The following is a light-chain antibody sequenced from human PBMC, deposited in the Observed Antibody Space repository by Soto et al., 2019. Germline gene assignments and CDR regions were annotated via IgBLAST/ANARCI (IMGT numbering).Light chain of an antibody. CDR3: QQYGTSPT. V-gene: IGKV3-20*01. CDR2: GAS. CDR1: QSINNKY. J-gene: IGKJ1*01. Sequence: EIVLTQSPGTLSLSPGERATLSCRASQSINNKYLSWYQQKPGQAPRLLIYGASSRATGLPDRFSGSGSGTDFTLTISRLEPEDFAVYYCQQYGTSPTFGPGTKVEIK.